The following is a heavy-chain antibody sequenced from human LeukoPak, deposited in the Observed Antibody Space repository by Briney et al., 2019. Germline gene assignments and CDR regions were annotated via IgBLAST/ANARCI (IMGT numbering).Heavy chain of an antibody. CDR2: INHSGST. Sequence: SETLSLTCAVYGGSFSDYYWSWIRQPPGKGLEWIGEINHSGSTNYNPSLKSRVTISVDTSKNQFSLKLSSVTAADTAVYYCAREYSYGYTRYYYYGMDVWGQGTTVTVSS. D-gene: IGHD5-18*01. V-gene: IGHV4-34*01. J-gene: IGHJ6*02. CDR1: GGSFSDYY. CDR3: AREYSYGYTRYYYYGMDV.